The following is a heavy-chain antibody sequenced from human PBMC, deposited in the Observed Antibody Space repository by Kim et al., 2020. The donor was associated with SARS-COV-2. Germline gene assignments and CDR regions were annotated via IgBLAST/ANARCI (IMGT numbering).Heavy chain of an antibody. CDR1: GYTFTSYG. CDR3: ARSIVHYYASSAYYTKYGY. Sequence: ASVKVSYKASGYTFTSYGISWVRQAPGQGLEWMGWISAYNGNTNYAQKLQGRVTMTTDTSTSTAYMELRSLRSDDTAVYYCARSIVHYYASSAYYTKYGYWGQGTLGTVSS. J-gene: IGHJ4*02. V-gene: IGHV1-18*01. D-gene: IGHD3-22*01. CDR2: ISAYNGNT.